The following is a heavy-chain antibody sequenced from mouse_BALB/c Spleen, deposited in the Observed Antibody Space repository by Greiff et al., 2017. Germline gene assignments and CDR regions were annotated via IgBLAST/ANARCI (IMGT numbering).Heavy chain of an antibody. CDR2: IYPGNSDT. CDR1: GYTFTSYW. D-gene: IGHD2-4*01. CDR3: TRDYDGQRYWYFDV. V-gene: IGHV1-5*01. J-gene: IGHJ1*01. Sequence: QLQQPGTVLARLGAPVKMSCKASGYTFTSYWLHWVKQRPGQGLDWIGAIYPGNSDTSYNQKFKGKAKLTAVTSTSTAYMELSSLTNEDPAVYSCTRDYDGQRYWYFDVWGAGTTVTVSA.